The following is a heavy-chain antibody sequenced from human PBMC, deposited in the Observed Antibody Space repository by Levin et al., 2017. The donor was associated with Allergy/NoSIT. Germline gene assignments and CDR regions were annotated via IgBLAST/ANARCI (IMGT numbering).Heavy chain of an antibody. CDR3: ARDMRWVRGYYYYYMDV. V-gene: IGHV3-48*02. Sequence: GGSLRLSCAASGFTFSSYSMNWVRQAPGKGLEWVSYISSCSSTIYYADSVKGRFTISRDNAKNSLYLQMNSLRDEDTAVYYCARDMRWVRGYYYYYMDVWGKGTTVTVSS. CDR2: ISSCSSTI. J-gene: IGHJ6*03. D-gene: IGHD3-10*01. CDR1: GFTFSSYS.